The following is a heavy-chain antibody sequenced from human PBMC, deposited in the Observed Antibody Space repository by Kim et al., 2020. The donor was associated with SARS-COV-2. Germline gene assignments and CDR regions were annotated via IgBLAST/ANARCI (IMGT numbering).Heavy chain of an antibody. D-gene: IGHD3-10*01. CDR2: IYPGDSDT. CDR1: GYSFTSYW. J-gene: IGHJ6*02. V-gene: IGHV5-51*01. Sequence: GESLKISCKGSGYSFTSYWIGWVRQMPGKGLEWMGIIYPGDSDTRYSPSFQGQVTISADKSISTAYLQWSSLKASDTAMYYCARLRGRITMVRGVMGYYGMDVWGQGTTVTVSS. CDR3: ARLRGRITMVRGVMGYYGMDV.